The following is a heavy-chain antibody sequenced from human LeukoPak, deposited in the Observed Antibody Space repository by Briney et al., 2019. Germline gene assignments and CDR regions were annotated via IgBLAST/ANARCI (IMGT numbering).Heavy chain of an antibody. D-gene: IGHD3-10*01. Sequence: GGSLRRSCAASGFTFSSCALSWVRQAPGKGLEWVSTVSVNGGTTYYADSVKGRFTISRDNSKNTLYLQMNSLRAEDTAVYFCAKELHGSGNYAFDYWGQGTLVTVSS. J-gene: IGHJ4*02. CDR3: AKELHGSGNYAFDY. V-gene: IGHV3-23*01. CDR1: GFTFSSCA. CDR2: VSVNGGTT.